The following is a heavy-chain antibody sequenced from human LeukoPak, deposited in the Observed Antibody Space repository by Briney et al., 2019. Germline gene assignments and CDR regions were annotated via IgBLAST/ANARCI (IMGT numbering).Heavy chain of an antibody. CDR3: ARSGFWSGYHYFDY. CDR1: GFTFSSYA. V-gene: IGHV3-30-3*01. D-gene: IGHD3-3*01. CDR2: ISYDGSNK. Sequence: GGSLRLSCAASGFTFSSYAMHWARQAPGKGLEWVAVISYDGSNKYYADSVKGRFTISRDNSKNTLHLQMNSLRAEDTAVYYCARSGFWSGYHYFDYWGQGTLVTVSS. J-gene: IGHJ4*02.